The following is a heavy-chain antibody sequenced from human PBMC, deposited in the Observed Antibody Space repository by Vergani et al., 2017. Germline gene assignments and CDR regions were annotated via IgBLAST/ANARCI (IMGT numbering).Heavy chain of an antibody. CDR1: GFTFDDYV. V-gene: IGHV3-43D*04. J-gene: IGHJ4*02. D-gene: IGHD2-2*01. CDR3: AKAGGVPAAPFFDS. CDR2: VHSNGFST. Sequence: EVQLEESGGHVVQPGGSLKLSCATSGFTFDDYVMIWVRQVPGKGLEWVSLVHSNGFSTYYADSVKGRFTVSRDNNKSSLFVQMTSLSAEDTAFYYCAKAGGVPAAPFFDSWGQGTLVTVSS.